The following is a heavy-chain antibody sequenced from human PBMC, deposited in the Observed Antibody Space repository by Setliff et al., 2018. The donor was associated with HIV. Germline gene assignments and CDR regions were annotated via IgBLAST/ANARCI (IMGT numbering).Heavy chain of an antibody. V-gene: IGHV5-51*01. J-gene: IGHJ4*02. CDR1: GYSFTNYR. CDR3: TRRRRAPGTEDLEAH. CDR2: IHPSDFVT. Sequence: GESLKISCKGSGYSFTNYRIGWVRQMPGQGLEWIGVIHPSDFVTRYGPSFQGQVSISADRSITTAYLQWSSLKASDTAIYYCTRRRRAPGTEDLEAHWGQGTLVTVSS. D-gene: IGHD3-3*01.